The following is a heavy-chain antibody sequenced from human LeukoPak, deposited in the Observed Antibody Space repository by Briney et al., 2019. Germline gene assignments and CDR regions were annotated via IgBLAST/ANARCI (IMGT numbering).Heavy chain of an antibody. V-gene: IGHV3-30*03. D-gene: IGHD4-23*01. CDR3: ARAEGYGGELDS. CDR2: ISYDAKSN. J-gene: IGHJ4*02. Sequence: PGGSLRLSCVTSGFAFSSYGMHWVRQVPGKGLEWVAVISYDAKSNYHVDSVKGRFTISRENSKNRLYLQMNSLRAEDTAVYYCARAEGYGGELDSWGQGTLVTVSS. CDR1: GFAFSSYG.